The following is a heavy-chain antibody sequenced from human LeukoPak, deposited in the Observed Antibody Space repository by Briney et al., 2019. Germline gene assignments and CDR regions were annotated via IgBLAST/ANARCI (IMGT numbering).Heavy chain of an antibody. CDR3: ARGFSLGVAAAGAY. CDR2: INAGNGNT. D-gene: IGHD6-13*01. Sequence: ASVKVSCKASGYTFTSYAMHWVRQAPGQRLEWMGWINAGNGNTKYSQKFQGRVTITRDTSASTAYMELSSLRSEDTAVYYCARGFSLGVAAAGAYWGQGTLVTVSS. CDR1: GYTFTSYA. V-gene: IGHV1-3*01. J-gene: IGHJ4*02.